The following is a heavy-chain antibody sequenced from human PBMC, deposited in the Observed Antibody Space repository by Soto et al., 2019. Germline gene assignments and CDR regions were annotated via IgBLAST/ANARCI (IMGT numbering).Heavy chain of an antibody. J-gene: IGHJ5*02. CDR3: AKTSSGSYSFDP. V-gene: IGHV4-61*01. CDR1: GGSVSSGSYC. CDR2: IYYSGST. D-gene: IGHD3-10*01. Sequence: PSETLSLTCTVSGGSVSSGSYCWSWIRQPPGKGLEWIGYIYYSGSTNYNPSLKSRVTISVDTSKNQFSLKLSSVTAADTAVYYCAKTSSGSYSFDPWGQGTLVTVSS.